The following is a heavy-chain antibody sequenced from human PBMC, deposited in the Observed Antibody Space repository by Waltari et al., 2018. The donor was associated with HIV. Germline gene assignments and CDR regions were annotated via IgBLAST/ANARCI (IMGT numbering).Heavy chain of an antibody. Sequence: EVQMLESGGGLVQPGGSLRLSWAASGFTFSSHAMSWVRQAPGKGLEWVSAISGSGGSTYYADSVKGRFTISRDNSKNTLYLQMNSLRAEDTAVYYCAKDLGLRPFMDVWGQGTTVTVSS. CDR3: AKDLGLRPFMDV. D-gene: IGHD4-17*01. J-gene: IGHJ6*02. CDR2: ISGSGGST. CDR1: GFTFSSHA. V-gene: IGHV3-23*01.